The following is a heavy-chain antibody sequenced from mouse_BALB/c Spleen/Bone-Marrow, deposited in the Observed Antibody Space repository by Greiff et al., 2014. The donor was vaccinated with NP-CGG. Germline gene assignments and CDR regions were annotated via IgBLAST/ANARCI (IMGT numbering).Heavy chain of an antibody. CDR2: INPSSGYT. CDR1: GYTFTYHT. CDR3: VRENYDYDGDAMDY. D-gene: IGHD2-4*01. J-gene: IGHJ4*01. Sequence: QVQLQQSAAELARPGASVKMSCKTSGYTFTYHTMHWVKQRPGQGLEWIGYINPSSGYTDYNQKFKDKTTLTTDKSSSTAYLQLCSLTSEDSAVYYCVRENYDYDGDAMDYWGQGTSVTVSS. V-gene: IGHV1-4*02.